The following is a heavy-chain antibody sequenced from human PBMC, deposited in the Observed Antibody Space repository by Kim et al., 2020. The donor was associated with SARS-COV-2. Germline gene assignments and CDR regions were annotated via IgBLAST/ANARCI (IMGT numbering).Heavy chain of an antibody. D-gene: IGHD3-9*01. CDR1: GGSISSYY. Sequence: SETLSLTCTVSGGSISSYYWSWIRQPPGKGLEWIGYIYYSGSTNYNPSLKSRVTISVDTSKNQFSLKLSSVTAADTAVYYCARDLSHYDILTGYSRSLYGMDVWGQGTTVTVSS. V-gene: IGHV4-59*01. CDR2: IYYSGST. CDR3: ARDLSHYDILTGYSRSLYGMDV. J-gene: IGHJ6*02.